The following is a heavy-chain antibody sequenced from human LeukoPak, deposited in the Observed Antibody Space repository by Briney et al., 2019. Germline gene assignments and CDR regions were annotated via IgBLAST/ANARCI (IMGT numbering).Heavy chain of an antibody. D-gene: IGHD5-24*01. CDR1: GFSVSSNY. V-gene: IGHV3-53*01. J-gene: IGHJ3*02. CDR3: ARDGPSRRWSYAFDI. CDR2: IYSGGST. Sequence: GGSLRLSCAASGFSVSSNYMSWVRQAPGKGLEWVSVIYSGGSTYYADSVKGRFTISRDNSKNTLYLQMNSLRAEDTAVYYCARDGPSRRWSYAFDIWGQGTMVTVSS.